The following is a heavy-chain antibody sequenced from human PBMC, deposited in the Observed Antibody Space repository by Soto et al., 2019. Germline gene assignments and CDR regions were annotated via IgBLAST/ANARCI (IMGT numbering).Heavy chain of an antibody. V-gene: IGHV3-30-3*01. CDR2: ISYDGSNK. Sequence: LRLSCAASGFTFSSYAMHWVRQAPGKGLEWVAVISYDGSNKYYADSVKGRFTISRDNSKNTLYLQTNSLRAEDTAVYYCARDGFNSSGYYGYYYYYGMDVWGQGTTVTVSS. J-gene: IGHJ6*02. CDR3: ARDGFNSSGYYGYYYYYGMDV. CDR1: GFTFSSYA. D-gene: IGHD3-22*01.